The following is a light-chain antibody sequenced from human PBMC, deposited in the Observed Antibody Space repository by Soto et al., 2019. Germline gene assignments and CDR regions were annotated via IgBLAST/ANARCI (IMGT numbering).Light chain of an antibody. CDR3: QAYDYSLTASV. Sequence: QSVLTQPPSVSGAPGQRVTISCTGNSSNLGAGYDVHWYQQLPGAAPKLVIFGNRNRPSGVPERFSGSKSGTSASLAITGLQTGGEADYYCQAYDYSLTASVFGGGTKVTVL. CDR2: GNR. V-gene: IGLV1-40*01. CDR1: SSNLGAGYD. J-gene: IGLJ3*02.